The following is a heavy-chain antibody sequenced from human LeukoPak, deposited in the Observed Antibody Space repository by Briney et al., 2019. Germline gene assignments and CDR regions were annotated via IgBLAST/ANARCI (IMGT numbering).Heavy chain of an antibody. J-gene: IGHJ4*02. CDR1: GFTFSDAW. CDR2: IQSKTDGGTT. D-gene: IGHD6-6*01. V-gene: IGHV3-15*05. Sequence: TGGSLRLSCAASGFTFSDAWMTWVRQAPGKGLECVGFIQSKTDGGTTDSAAPVKGRFTVSRDDSKNTLYLQMNSLNSEDTAVYYCTTWSSQFDYWGQGTLVTVSS. CDR3: TTWSSQFDY.